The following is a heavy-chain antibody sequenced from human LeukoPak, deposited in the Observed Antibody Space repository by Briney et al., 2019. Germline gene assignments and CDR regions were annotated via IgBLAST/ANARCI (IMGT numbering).Heavy chain of an antibody. CDR2: TWYDGSNK. CDR3: AREMTTVTTLDY. D-gene: IGHD4-17*01. J-gene: IGHJ4*02. CDR1: GFTFSSYG. Sequence: PGGSLRLSCAASGFTFSSYGMHWVRQAPGKGLEWVAVTWYDGSNKYYADSVKGRFTISRDNSKNTLYLQMNSLRAEDTAVYYCAREMTTVTTLDYWGQGTLVTVSS. V-gene: IGHV3-33*01.